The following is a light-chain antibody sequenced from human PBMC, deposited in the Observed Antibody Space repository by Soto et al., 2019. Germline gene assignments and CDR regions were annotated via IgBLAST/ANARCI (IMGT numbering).Light chain of an antibody. Sequence: DIQMTQSPSSLSASVGDRVTITCRASQSISSYLNWYQQKPGKAPKLLIYGASSLQSGAPSRFSGSGSGTDFTITISSLQPEDFATYYCQQSYTTPHFGQGTKLEIK. CDR2: GAS. CDR3: QQSYTTPH. V-gene: IGKV1-39*01. J-gene: IGKJ2*01. CDR1: QSISSY.